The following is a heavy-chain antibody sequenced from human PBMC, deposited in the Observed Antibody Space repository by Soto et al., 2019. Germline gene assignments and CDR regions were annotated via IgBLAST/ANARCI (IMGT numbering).Heavy chain of an antibody. CDR2: TYYRSKWYN. CDR1: GDSVSRNSAA. J-gene: IGHJ3*02. V-gene: IGHV6-1*01. D-gene: IGHD1-26*01. CDR3: PRDPIGGWDAFDI. Sequence: SQTLSLTCVLSGDSVSRNSAAWNWIRQSQSRGLEWLGRTYYRSKWYNDYAVSVKSRITINPDTSKNQCSLQLNALTPEDTAVYYCPRDPIGGWDAFDIWGQGTMVTVSS.